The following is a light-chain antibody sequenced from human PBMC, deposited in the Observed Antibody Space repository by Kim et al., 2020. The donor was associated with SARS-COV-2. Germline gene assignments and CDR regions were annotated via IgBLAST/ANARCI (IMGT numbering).Light chain of an antibody. Sequence: DIQMTQSPSSLSASVGDRLTLTCRASQDISNSLAWYQQTPGKAPKLLLSATSKLERGVPSRFSGSGSGTTYTLTINSLQPEDFATYYCQQYYSPPLSFGGGTKVDIK. CDR1: QDISNS. V-gene: IGKV1-NL1*01. CDR2: ATS. J-gene: IGKJ4*01. CDR3: QQYYSPPLS.